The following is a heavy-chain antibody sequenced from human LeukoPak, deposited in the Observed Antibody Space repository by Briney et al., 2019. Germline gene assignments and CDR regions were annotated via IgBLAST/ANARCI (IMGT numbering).Heavy chain of an antibody. J-gene: IGHJ3*02. Sequence: SETLSLTCTVSGGSISTYYWGWIRQPPGKGLEWIGYIYYSGSTNYNPSLQSRVTISVDTSKNQFSLKLTSVTAADTAVYFCARSTGTYGYAFHIWGQGTMVTVSS. V-gene: IGHV4-59*01. CDR1: GGSISTYY. CDR3: ARSTGTYGYAFHI. CDR2: IYYSGST. D-gene: IGHD1-26*01.